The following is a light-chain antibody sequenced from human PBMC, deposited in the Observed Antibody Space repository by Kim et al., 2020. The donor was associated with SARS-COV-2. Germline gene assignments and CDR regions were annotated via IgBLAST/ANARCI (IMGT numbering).Light chain of an antibody. J-gene: IGKJ4*01. CDR2: DAS. Sequence: EVVLTQSPATLSVSPEESVTLSCRASQSVHRNLAWYQQKPGQAPSLLIDDASTRATGIPARFSGSGSGTEFTLTISSLQPDDSAVYYCQQYDQWPFTFGGGTKVEI. CDR3: QQYDQWPFT. V-gene: IGKV3-15*01. CDR1: QSVHRN.